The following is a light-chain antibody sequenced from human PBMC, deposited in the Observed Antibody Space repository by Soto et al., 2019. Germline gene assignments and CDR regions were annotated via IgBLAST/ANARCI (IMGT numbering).Light chain of an antibody. J-gene: IGLJ2*01. CDR3: CSYAGSSTVL. CDR1: NSDIGSYNL. V-gene: IGLV2-23*02. CDR2: EVI. Sequence: QSALTQPASVSGSPGQSITISCSGTNSDIGSYNLVSWYQQHPGKAPKLNLYEVIKRPSGVSNRFSGSKSGSTASLTISGLQAEDEADYYCCSYAGSSTVLFGGGTKLTVL.